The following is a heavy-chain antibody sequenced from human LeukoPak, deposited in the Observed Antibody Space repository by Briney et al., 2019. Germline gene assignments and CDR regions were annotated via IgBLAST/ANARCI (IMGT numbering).Heavy chain of an antibody. V-gene: IGHV6-1*01. CDR3: ARGGGSYYFRYDAFDI. Sequence: SQTLSLTCAISGDSVSINSAAWNWGRQSPSRGLEWLGRTYYRSKWYNDYAVSVKSRITINPDTSKNQFSLQLNSVTPEDTAVYYCARGGGSYYFRYDAFDIWGQGTMVTVSS. CDR2: TYYRSKWYN. D-gene: IGHD1-26*01. CDR1: GDSVSINSAA. J-gene: IGHJ3*02.